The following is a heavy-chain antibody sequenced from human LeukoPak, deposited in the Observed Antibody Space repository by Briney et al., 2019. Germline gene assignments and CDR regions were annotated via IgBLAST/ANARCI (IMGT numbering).Heavy chain of an antibody. CDR2: ISYDGSNK. Sequence: GGSLRLSCAASGFTFSSYAMHWVRQAPGKGLEWVAVISYDGSNKYYADSVKGRFTISRDNSKNTLYLQMNSLRAEDTAVYYCAKDQVATIRANLDYWGQGTLVTVSS. D-gene: IGHD5-24*01. J-gene: IGHJ4*02. V-gene: IGHV3-30-3*01. CDR1: GFTFSSYA. CDR3: AKDQVATIRANLDY.